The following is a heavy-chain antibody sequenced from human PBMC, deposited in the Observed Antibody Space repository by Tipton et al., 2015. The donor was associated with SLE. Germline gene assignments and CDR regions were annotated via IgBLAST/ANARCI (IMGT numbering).Heavy chain of an antibody. CDR2: IYYSGST. CDR1: GGSISSYY. V-gene: IGHV4-39*07. Sequence: TLSLTCTVSGGSISSYYWGWIRQPPGKGLEWIGSIYYSGSTYYNPSLKSRVTISVDTSKNQFSLKLSSVTAADTAVYYCASEEMATTRGAFDIWGQGTMVTVSS. D-gene: IGHD5-24*01. CDR3: ASEEMATTRGAFDI. J-gene: IGHJ3*02.